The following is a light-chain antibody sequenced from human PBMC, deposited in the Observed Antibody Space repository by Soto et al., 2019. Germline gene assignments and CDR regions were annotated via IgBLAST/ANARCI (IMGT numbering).Light chain of an antibody. CDR2: KAS. V-gene: IGKV1-5*03. CDR3: QQYESFPRT. CDR1: QSINNW. Sequence: DIQMTQSPSTLSESVGARVTIPCRASQSINNWLAWYQQKPGKAPKLFIFKASTLESGVPSRFSGSGSGTEFTLSISRLQPDDFATYFCQQYESFPRTFGQGTKVEIK. J-gene: IGKJ1*01.